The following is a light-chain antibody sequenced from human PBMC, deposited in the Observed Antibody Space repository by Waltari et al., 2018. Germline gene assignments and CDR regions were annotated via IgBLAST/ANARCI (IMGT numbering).Light chain of an antibody. J-gene: IGKJ5*01. CDR1: QSVLHSSNKMNY. Sequence: DIVMTQSPDSLAVSLGERATINCRSSQSVLHSSNKMNYLVWYQQKVGQPPKVLIYWASTRESGVPDRFSGSGSGTDFTLTISSLQAEDVALYYCQQYFNTPFTFGQGTRLEIK. CDR3: QQYFNTPFT. V-gene: IGKV4-1*01. CDR2: WAS.